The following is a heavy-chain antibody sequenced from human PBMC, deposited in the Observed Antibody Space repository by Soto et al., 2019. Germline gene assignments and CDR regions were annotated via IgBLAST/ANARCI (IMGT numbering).Heavy chain of an antibody. CDR3: SRGNPLRSEIFGITIPADGMDV. CDR1: GFSFSTYG. D-gene: IGHD3-3*01. V-gene: IGHV3-33*01. Sequence: PGGSLRLSCAASGFSFSTYGMHWVRQAPGKGLEWLAVIWSDGIKKVYTDSVKGRFTISRDNSKNMLYLQMNSLRAEDTAVYYCSRGNPLRSEIFGITIPADGMDVWGQGTTVTVSS. J-gene: IGHJ6*02. CDR2: IWSDGIKK.